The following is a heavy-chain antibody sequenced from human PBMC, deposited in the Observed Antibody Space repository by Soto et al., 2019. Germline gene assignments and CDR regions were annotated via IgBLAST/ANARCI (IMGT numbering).Heavy chain of an antibody. V-gene: IGHV1-69*01. J-gene: IGHJ3*01. D-gene: IGHD3-16*01. CDR3: AKDGA. CDR1: GGTFSSYV. CDR2: IIPLFGTT. Sequence: QVQLVQSGAEVKKPGSSVKVSCKASGGTFSSYVINWVRQAPGQGLEWMGGIIPLFGTTNYARKFQGRVTITADEFTSTAYMEVSSLRSEDTAVYYCAKDGAWGQGTKVTVSS.